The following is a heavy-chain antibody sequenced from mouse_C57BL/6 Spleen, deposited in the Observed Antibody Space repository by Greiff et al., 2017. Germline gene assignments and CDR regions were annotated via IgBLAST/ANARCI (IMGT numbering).Heavy chain of an antibody. V-gene: IGHV1-82*01. CDR3: ARSGAGSSYYFDD. CDR2: IYPGDGDT. J-gene: IGHJ2*01. CDR1: GYAFSSSW. D-gene: IGHD1-1*01. Sequence: QVQLQQSGPELVKPGASVKISCKASGYAFSSSWMNWVKQRPGKGLEWIGRIYPGDGDTNYNGKFKGKATLTADKSSSTAYMQLSSLTSEDSAVYFCARSGAGSSYYFDDWGQGTTLTVSS.